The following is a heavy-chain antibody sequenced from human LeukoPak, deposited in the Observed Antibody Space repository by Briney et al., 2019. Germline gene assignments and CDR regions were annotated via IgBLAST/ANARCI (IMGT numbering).Heavy chain of an antibody. D-gene: IGHD2-2*01. CDR2: INWNGGNT. V-gene: IGHV3-20*04. J-gene: IGHJ6*03. CDR3: ARTSDYYYYMDV. Sequence: GGSLRLSCAASGFTFDDYGMSWVRQAPGKGLEWVSGINWNGGNTGYADSVKGRFTISRDNAKNSLYLQMNSLRAEDTALYYCARTSDYYYYMDVWGKGTTVTVSS. CDR1: GFTFDDYG.